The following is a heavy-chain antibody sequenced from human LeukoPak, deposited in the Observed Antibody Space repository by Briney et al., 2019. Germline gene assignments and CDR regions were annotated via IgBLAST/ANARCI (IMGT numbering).Heavy chain of an antibody. CDR1: GFSFSSSH. J-gene: IGHJ4*02. V-gene: IGHV3-7*03. CDR3: ARWRGLQSEFDL. Sequence: GGSLRLSCAASGFSFSSSHISWVRQAPEKGLEWVAHIDPDGGHESFVDSVKGRFTISRDNAKNTLYLQMSTLRAEDTAMYFCARWRGLQSEFDLWGQGTLVTVSS. D-gene: IGHD3-3*01. CDR2: IDPDGGHE.